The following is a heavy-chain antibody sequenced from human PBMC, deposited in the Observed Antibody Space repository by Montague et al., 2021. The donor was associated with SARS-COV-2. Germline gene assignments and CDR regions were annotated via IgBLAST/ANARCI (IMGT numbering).Heavy chain of an antibody. CDR1: GVSIIHYY. Sequence: SETLSLTCAVSGVSIIHYYWSWIRQPPGKGLEWIGYIYSSGGTNYNPSLKSRVTLSLDAAKNHFSLRLSSVTAADTAVYYCARRTDIFTGYYDYWGQGTLVTVSS. CDR2: IYSSGGT. D-gene: IGHD3-9*01. V-gene: IGHV4-59*01. J-gene: IGHJ4*02. CDR3: ARRTDIFTGYYDY.